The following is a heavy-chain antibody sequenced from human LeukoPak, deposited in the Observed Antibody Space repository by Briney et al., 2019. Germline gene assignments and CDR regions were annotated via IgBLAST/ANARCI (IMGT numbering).Heavy chain of an antibody. V-gene: IGHV3-23*01. D-gene: IGHD1-26*01. CDR3: AKDASGSYYAAFDY. J-gene: IGHJ4*02. CDR2: ISGSGGST. CDR1: GFTFSNYA. Sequence: GGSLRLSCAASGFTFSNYAMSWVRQAPGKELEWVSAISGSGGSTYYADSVKGRFTISRDHSKSTLYLQMNSLRAEDTAVYYCAKDASGSYYAAFDYWGQGTLVTVSS.